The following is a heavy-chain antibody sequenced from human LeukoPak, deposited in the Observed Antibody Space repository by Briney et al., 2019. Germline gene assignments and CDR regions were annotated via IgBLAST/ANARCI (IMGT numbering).Heavy chain of an antibody. V-gene: IGHV3-66*01. J-gene: IGHJ4*02. Sequence: GGSLRLSCAASTFTVSTNYMTWVRQAPGKGLEWVSMIYTGGSPYYADSVKGRFTISRDNSKNTLNLQMNSLRAEDTAVYYCVPLTDGSIDHWGQGTLVTVSS. CDR2: IYTGGSP. CDR3: VPLTDGSIDH. D-gene: IGHD3-10*01. CDR1: TFTVSTNY.